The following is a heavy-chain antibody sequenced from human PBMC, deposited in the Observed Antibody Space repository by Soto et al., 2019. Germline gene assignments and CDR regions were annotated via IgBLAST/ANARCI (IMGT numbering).Heavy chain of an antibody. CDR3: ARGTVTFDY. CDR2: INHSGST. V-gene: IGHV4-34*01. J-gene: IGHJ4*02. D-gene: IGHD4-17*01. CDR1: GGCISGYY. Sequence: LETRSLARRVYGGCISGYYWNWIRQPPGKGLEWIGEINHSGSTNYNPSLKSRVTISVDTSKNQFSLKLSSVTAADTAVYYCARGTVTFDYWGQGTLVTVSS.